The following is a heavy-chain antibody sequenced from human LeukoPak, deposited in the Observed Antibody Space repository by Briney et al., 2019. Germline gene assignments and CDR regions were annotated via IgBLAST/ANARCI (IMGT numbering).Heavy chain of an antibody. CDR3: ARGYSSSGWFDP. Sequence: KASETLSLTCTVSGGSISSSSYYWGWIRQPPGKGLEWIGSIYYSGSTYYNPSLKSRVTISVDTSKNQFSLKLSSVTAADTAVYYCARGYSSSGWFDPWGQGTLVTVSS. D-gene: IGHD6-6*01. J-gene: IGHJ5*02. V-gene: IGHV4-39*07. CDR1: GGSISSSSYY. CDR2: IYYSGST.